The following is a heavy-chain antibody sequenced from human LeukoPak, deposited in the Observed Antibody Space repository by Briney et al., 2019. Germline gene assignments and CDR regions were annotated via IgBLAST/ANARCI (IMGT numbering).Heavy chain of an antibody. V-gene: IGHV4-59*01. CDR2: IYYSGST. D-gene: IGHD6-19*01. CDR1: GGSISSYY. J-gene: IGHJ5*02. Sequence: SETLSLTCTVSGGSISSYYWSWIRQPPGKGLEWIGYIYYSGSTNYNPSLKSRVTISVDTSKNQFSLKLSSVTAADTAVYYCARGQWLVLGWLDPWGQGTLVTVSS. CDR3: ARGQWLVLGWLDP.